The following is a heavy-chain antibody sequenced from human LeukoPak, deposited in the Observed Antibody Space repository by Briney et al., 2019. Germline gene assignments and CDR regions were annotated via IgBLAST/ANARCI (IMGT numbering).Heavy chain of an antibody. D-gene: IGHD4-23*01. Sequence: SETLSLTCTVSGGSISSSSYYWGWIRQPPGKGLEWIGEINHGGSTNYNPSLKSRVTISVDTSKNQFSLKLSSVTAADTAVYYCARYLDYGGNSRVFQHWGQGTLVTVSS. CDR2: INHGGST. CDR3: ARYLDYGGNSRVFQH. J-gene: IGHJ1*01. CDR1: GGSISSSSYY. V-gene: IGHV4-39*07.